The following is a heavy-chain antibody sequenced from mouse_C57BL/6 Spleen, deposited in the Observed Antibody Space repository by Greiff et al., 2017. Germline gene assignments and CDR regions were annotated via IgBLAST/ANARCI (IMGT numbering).Heavy chain of an antibody. Sequence: VQLQQSGPELVKPGASVKISCKASGYSFTDYNMTWVKQSNGKSLEWIGVINPNYGTTSYNQKFKGKATLTVGQSSSTAYMQHNSLTSVDSAVYYCATGYYGNYLDYWGQGTTLTVSS. J-gene: IGHJ2*01. CDR1: GYSFTDYN. D-gene: IGHD2-1*01. CDR3: ATGYYGNYLDY. V-gene: IGHV1-39*01. CDR2: INPNYGTT.